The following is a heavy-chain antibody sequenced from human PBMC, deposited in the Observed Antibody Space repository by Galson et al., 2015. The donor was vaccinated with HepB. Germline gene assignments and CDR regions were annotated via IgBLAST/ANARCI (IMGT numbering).Heavy chain of an antibody. Sequence: SLRLSCAASGFTFSDYYMSWIRQAPGKGLEWVSYISSSGSTIYYADPVKGRFTISRDNAKNSLYLQMNSLRAEDTAVYYCARMGEYSSSFFPLDYYGMDVWGQGTTVTVSS. CDR3: ARMGEYSSSFFPLDYYGMDV. CDR2: ISSSGSTI. V-gene: IGHV3-11*01. J-gene: IGHJ6*02. CDR1: GFTFSDYY. D-gene: IGHD6-6*01.